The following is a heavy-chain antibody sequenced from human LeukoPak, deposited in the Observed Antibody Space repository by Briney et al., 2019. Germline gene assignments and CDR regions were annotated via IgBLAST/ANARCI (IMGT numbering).Heavy chain of an antibody. D-gene: IGHD6-13*01. CDR1: GFTFSSYG. CDR3: ARGTSSSYDY. V-gene: IGHV4-34*01. J-gene: IGHJ4*02. CDR2: INHSGST. Sequence: GSLRLSCAASGFTFSSYGMHWVRQPPGKGLEWIGEINHSGSTNYNPSLKSRVTISVDTSKNQFSLKLSSVTAADTAVYYCARGTSSSYDYWGQGTLVTVSS.